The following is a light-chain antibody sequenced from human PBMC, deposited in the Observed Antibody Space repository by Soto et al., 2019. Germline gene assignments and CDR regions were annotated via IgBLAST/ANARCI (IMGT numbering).Light chain of an antibody. J-gene: IGLJ1*01. CDR3: CSYAGSYSYV. CDR2: DVR. CDR1: SSDVGDYNY. V-gene: IGLV2-11*01. Sequence: QSALTQPRSVSGSPGQSVTISCTGTSSDVGDYNYVSWYQQHPGKAPKLMIYDVRKRPSGVPDRFSGSKSGNTASLTISGLQDEDEADYYCCSYAGSYSYVFGTGTKVTVL.